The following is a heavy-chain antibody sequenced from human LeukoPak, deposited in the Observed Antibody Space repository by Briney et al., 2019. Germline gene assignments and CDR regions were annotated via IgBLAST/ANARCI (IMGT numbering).Heavy chain of an antibody. CDR2: INPCGGST. CDR3: AREAPTGYCSGGSCYSVDGMDV. V-gene: IGHV1-46*01. CDR1: GYTFTSYY. Sequence: ASVKVSCKASGYTFTSYYMHWVRQAPGQGLEWMGIINPCGGSTSYAQKFQGRVTMTRDTSTSTVYMELSSLRSEDTAVYYCAREAPTGYCSGGSCYSVDGMDVWGKGTTVTVSS. J-gene: IGHJ6*04. D-gene: IGHD2-15*01.